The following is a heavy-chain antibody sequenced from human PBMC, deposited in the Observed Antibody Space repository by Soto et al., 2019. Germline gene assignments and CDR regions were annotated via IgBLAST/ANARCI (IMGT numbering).Heavy chain of an antibody. CDR3: ARLARELLPGMDV. V-gene: IGHV5-51*01. J-gene: IGHJ6*02. CDR2: IYPGDSDT. D-gene: IGHD1-26*01. CDR1: GYSFTSYC. Sequence: GESLKISCNGSGYSFTSYCIGWVLQMPGKGLEWMGIIYPGDSDTRYSPSFQGQVTISADKSISTAYLQWSSLKASDTAMYYCARLARELLPGMDVWGQGTTVTVSS.